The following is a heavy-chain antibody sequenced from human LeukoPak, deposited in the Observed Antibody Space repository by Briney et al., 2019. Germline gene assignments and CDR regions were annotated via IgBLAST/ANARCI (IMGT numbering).Heavy chain of an antibody. V-gene: IGHV1-18*01. CDR2: ISAYNGNT. J-gene: IGHJ4*02. D-gene: IGHD2-15*01. Sequence: ASVKVSCKASGYTFTSYGISWVRQAPGQGLEWMGWISAYNGNTSSAQKLQGRVTMTTDTSTGTAYMELRSLRSDDTAVYYCARDSELRYCSGGSCSFDYWGQGTLVTVSS. CDR3: ARDSELRYCSGGSCSFDY. CDR1: GYTFTSYG.